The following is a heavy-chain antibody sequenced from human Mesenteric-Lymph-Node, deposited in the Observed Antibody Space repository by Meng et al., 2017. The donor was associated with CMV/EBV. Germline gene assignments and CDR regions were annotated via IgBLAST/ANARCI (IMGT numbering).Heavy chain of an antibody. CDR2: INHSGSS. CDR1: AVSFRCYF. V-gene: IGHV4-34*01. CDR3: ARAGIWHSSSSEFDS. D-gene: IGHD6-6*01. J-gene: IGHJ4*02. Sequence: LAVSFRCYFCSWFRQSPGKGLEWIGEINHSGSSNYNPSLKSRVTISVDTSKNQFSLKLTSLTAADTAVYYCARAGIWHSSSSEFDSWGQGTLVTVSS.